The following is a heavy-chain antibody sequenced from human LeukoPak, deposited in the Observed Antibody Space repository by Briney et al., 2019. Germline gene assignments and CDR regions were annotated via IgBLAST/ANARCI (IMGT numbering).Heavy chain of an antibody. D-gene: IGHD2-15*01. CDR3: ARSDIVVVVAGNGMDV. CDR2: INPSGGST. V-gene: IGHV1-46*01. Sequence: GASVKVSCKASGYTLTSYYMHWVRQAPGQGLEWMGIINPSGGSTSYAQKFQGRVTMTRDTSTSTVYMELSSLRSEDTAVYYCARSDIVVVVAGNGMDVWGQGTTVTVSS. CDR1: GYTLTSYY. J-gene: IGHJ6*02.